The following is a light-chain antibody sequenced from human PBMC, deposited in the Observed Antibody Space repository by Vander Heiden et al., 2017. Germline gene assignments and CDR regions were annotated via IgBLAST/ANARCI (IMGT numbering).Light chain of an antibody. V-gene: IGKV1-6*01. CDR2: GAP. J-gene: IGKJ1*01. CDR3: LQDYNYPGT. Sequence: AIQMTQSPSSLSASVGDRVTITCRASQGIRNDLGWYQQRPGKAPKLLIYGAPSLQSGVPSRFSASGSGTDFTLTISSLQPEDFATYYCLQDYNYPGTFGQGTKVEIK. CDR1: QGIRND.